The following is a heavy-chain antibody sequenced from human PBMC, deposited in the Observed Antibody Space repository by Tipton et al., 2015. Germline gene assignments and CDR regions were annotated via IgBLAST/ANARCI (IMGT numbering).Heavy chain of an antibody. CDR2: ISFSDTT. Sequence: TLSLTCTVSGGSVSSGSYYWSRIRQPPGKGLEWIGYISFSDTTHYNPSLKSRITISLNTSKNQFSLKMSSVTASDTAVYYCARARGRHGGLFDSWGQGILVTVSS. CDR1: GGSVSSGSYY. V-gene: IGHV4-61*01. J-gene: IGHJ4*02. D-gene: IGHD4-23*01. CDR3: ARARGRHGGLFDS.